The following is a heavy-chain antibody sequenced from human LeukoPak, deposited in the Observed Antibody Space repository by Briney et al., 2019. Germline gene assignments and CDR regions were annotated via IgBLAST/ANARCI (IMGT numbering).Heavy chain of an antibody. V-gene: IGHV3-30*04. CDR3: AKDTYGLARVTLVGGDY. Sequence: GRSLRLSCAASGFTFNSYAMHWVRQAPGKGLEWVAVISYDGSNKNYADSVKGRFTISRDNSKNSLYLQMNSLRAEDTAVYYCAKDTYGLARVTLVGGDYWGQGTLVTVSS. CDR2: ISYDGSNK. CDR1: GFTFNSYA. J-gene: IGHJ4*02. D-gene: IGHD3-10*02.